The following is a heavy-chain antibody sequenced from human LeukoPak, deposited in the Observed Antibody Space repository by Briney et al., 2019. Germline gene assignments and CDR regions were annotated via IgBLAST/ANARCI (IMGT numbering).Heavy chain of an antibody. Sequence: ASETLSLTCTVSGGSISSSSYYWGWIRQPPGKGLEWIGSIYYSGSTYYNPSLKSRVTISVDTSKNQFSLKLSSVTAADTAVYYCARAGEAIRRNWFDPWGQGTLVTVSS. V-gene: IGHV4-39*07. CDR1: GGSISSSSYY. CDR2: IYYSGST. J-gene: IGHJ5*02. CDR3: ARAGEAIRRNWFDP. D-gene: IGHD3-10*01.